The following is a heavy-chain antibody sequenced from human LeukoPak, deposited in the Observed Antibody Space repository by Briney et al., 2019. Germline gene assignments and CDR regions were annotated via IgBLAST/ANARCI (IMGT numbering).Heavy chain of an antibody. Sequence: GASVKVSCKASGGTFSSYAISWVRQAPGQRLEWMGWINAGDGSTRYSQKFHGGVTITRDTSASTAYMELSSLRSEDTAVYYCARSILVVPVASHLNYGVDVWGQGTTVTVSS. D-gene: IGHD2-2*01. CDR3: ARSILVVPVASHLNYGVDV. CDR1: GGTFSSYA. CDR2: INAGDGST. J-gene: IGHJ6*02. V-gene: IGHV1-3*01.